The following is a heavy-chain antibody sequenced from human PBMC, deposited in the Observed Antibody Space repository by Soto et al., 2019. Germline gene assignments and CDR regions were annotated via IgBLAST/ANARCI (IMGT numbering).Heavy chain of an antibody. Sequence: PSETLSLTRAVYGGSFSGYYWSWISQPAWKGLEWVVDINHSGSTNYNPSLKSRVTISVDTSKNQFSLKVSSVTAADTAVYYCARGLGQWLNQRYYYYRMDVWGQGTTVTVSS. V-gene: IGHV4-34*01. J-gene: IGHJ6*02. CDR3: ARGLGQWLNQRYYYYRMDV. D-gene: IGHD6-19*01. CDR2: INHSGST. CDR1: GGSFSGYY.